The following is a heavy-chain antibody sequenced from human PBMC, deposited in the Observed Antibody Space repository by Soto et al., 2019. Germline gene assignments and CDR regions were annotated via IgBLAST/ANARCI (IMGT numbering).Heavy chain of an antibody. D-gene: IGHD3-22*01. V-gene: IGHV4-39*01. Sequence: SETLSLTCTVSGDSISSSSYYWGWIRQPPGKGLEWIGSIYYSGSTYYNPSLKSRVTISVDTSKNQFSLKLSSVTAADTAVYYCAGGPPPYYDSFYYYGMDVWGQGTTVT. CDR2: IYYSGST. CDR3: AGGPPPYYDSFYYYGMDV. CDR1: GDSISSSSYY. J-gene: IGHJ6*02.